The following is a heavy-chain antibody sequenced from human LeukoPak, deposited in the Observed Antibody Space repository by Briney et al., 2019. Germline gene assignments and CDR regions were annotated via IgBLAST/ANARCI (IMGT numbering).Heavy chain of an antibody. J-gene: IGHJ4*02. CDR3: IRSDGYLAL. Sequence: PGGSLRLSCVASGLTFSNAWMHWVRQAPGKGLVWVSRINPHGSDTTYADSVKGRFTISRDNAKNTLYLQMNSLRAEDTAVYFCIRSDGYLALWGQGTLVTVSS. V-gene: IGHV3-74*01. CDR1: GLTFSNAW. D-gene: IGHD3-16*02. CDR2: INPHGSDT.